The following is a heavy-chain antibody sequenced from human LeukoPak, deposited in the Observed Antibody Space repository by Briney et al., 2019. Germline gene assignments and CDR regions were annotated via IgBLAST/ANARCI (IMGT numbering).Heavy chain of an antibody. D-gene: IGHD1-26*01. CDR3: AKRGAEVGTTIAPGDY. Sequence: TGGSLRLPCAASGFTFSSYAMSWVRQAPGKGLEWVSATGGSGGSTYYADSVKGRFTISRDSSKNTLYLQMNSLRAEDTAVYYCAKRGAEVGTTIAPGDYWGQGSLVTVSS. V-gene: IGHV3-23*01. CDR2: TGGSGGST. J-gene: IGHJ4*02. CDR1: GFTFSSYA.